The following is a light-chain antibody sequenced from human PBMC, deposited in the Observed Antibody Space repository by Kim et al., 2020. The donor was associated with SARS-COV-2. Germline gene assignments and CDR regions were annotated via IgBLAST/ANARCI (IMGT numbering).Light chain of an antibody. CDR3: AAWNNSLFGWV. J-gene: IGLJ2*01. V-gene: IGLV1-44*01. Sequence: RITIVSSGSSSSNGSSTEDGCQQLPGTAPKLLIYNNSERHSEIPGRFCGSKTNTSASLTISGLQSEDEADYYCAAWNNSLFGWVFGGGTQLTVL. CDR1: SSSNGSST. CDR2: NNS.